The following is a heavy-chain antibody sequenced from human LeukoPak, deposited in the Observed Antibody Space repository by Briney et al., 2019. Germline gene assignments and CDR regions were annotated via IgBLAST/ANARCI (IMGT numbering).Heavy chain of an antibody. CDR1: GFTFSTYW. J-gene: IGHJ4*02. CDR2: IKQDGGEK. D-gene: IGHD4-23*01. V-gene: IGHV3-7*01. CDR3: ARDRDAAVAYFDY. Sequence: GGSLRLSCAASGFTFSTYWMSWVRQAPGKGLEWVANIKQDGGEKFYVDSVKGRFTISRDNAKTSLYLQMNSLRAEDTAVYYCARDRDAAVAYFDYWGQGISVTVSS.